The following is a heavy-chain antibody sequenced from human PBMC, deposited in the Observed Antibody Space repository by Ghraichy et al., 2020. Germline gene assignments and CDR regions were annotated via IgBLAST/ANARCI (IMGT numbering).Heavy chain of an antibody. CDR2: ISWNSGRI. V-gene: IGHV3-9*01. D-gene: IGHD3-9*01. CDR3: AKDVFYDILTGYFDY. CDR1: RFTFDDYT. Sequence: GGSLRLSCAASRFTFDDYTMHWVRQAPGKGLEWVSGISWNSGRIGYADSVKGRFTISRDNAKNSLYLQMNSLRAEDTALYYCAKDVFYDILTGYFDYWDQGNRVPVSS. J-gene: IGHJ4*02.